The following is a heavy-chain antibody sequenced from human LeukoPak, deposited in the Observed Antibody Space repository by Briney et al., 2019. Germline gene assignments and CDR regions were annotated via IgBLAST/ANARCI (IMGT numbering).Heavy chain of an antibody. CDR2: FDPEDGET. D-gene: IGHD3-22*01. CDR3: ATRGNYYDSSRPIDY. CDR1: GYTLTELS. J-gene: IGHJ4*02. Sequence: ASVKVSCKVSGYTLTELSMHWVRQAPGKGLEWMGGFDPEDGETIYAQKFQGRVTMTEDTSTDTAYMELSSLRPEDTAVYYCATRGNYYDSSRPIDYWGQGTLVTVSS. V-gene: IGHV1-24*01.